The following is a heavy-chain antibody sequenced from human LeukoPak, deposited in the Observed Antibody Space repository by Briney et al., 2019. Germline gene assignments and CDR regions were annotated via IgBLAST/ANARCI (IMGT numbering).Heavy chain of an antibody. CDR1: GFTFSSYN. CDR3: ARDPYSGSYGPYYYYYMDV. J-gene: IGHJ6*03. CDR2: ITSSSSYI. Sequence: PGGSLRLSCAASGFTFSSYNTNWVRQAPGKGPEWVSSITSSSSYIYYADSVKGRFTISRDNAKNSLYLQMDSLRVEDTAVYYCARDPYSGSYGPYYYYYMDVWGEGTTVTISS. V-gene: IGHV3-21*06. D-gene: IGHD1-26*01.